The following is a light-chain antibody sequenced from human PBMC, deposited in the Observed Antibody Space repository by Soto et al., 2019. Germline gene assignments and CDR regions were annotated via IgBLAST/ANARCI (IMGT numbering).Light chain of an antibody. J-gene: IGLJ2*01. CDR3: ETWDSNIRV. Sequence: QLVLTQSSSASASLGSSVKLTCPLSSGHRSYIIAWHQQQPGKAPRYLMKLEGSGSYNKGSGVPDRFSGSSSGADRYLTMSNLQSEDEADYYCETWDSNIRVFGGGTQLTVL. V-gene: IGLV4-60*03. CDR1: SGHRSYI. CDR2: LEGSGSY.